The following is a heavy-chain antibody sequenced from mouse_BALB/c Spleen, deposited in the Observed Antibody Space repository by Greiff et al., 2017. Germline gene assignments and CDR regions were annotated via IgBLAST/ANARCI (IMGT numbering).Heavy chain of an antibody. V-gene: IGHV5-6*02. Sequence: EVMLVESGGDLVKPGGSLKLSCAASGFTFSSYGMSWVRQTPDKRLEWVATISSGGSYTYYPDSVKGRFTISRDNAKNTLYLQMSSLKSEDTAMYYCARQGGSPYAMDYWGQGTSVTVSS. J-gene: IGHJ4*01. CDR2: ISSGGSYT. D-gene: IGHD3-3*01. CDR3: ARQGGSPYAMDY. CDR1: GFTFSSYG.